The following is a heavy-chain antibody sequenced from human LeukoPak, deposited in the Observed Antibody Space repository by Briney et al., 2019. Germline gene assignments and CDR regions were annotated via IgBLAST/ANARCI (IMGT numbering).Heavy chain of an antibody. Sequence: GGSLRLSCAASGFTFSSYEMNWVRQAPGKGLEWVSYISSSGSTIYYADSVKGRFTISRDNSKNTLYLQMNSLRAEDTAVYYCAKDLLSGILTGYFDYWGQGTLVTVSS. D-gene: IGHD3-9*01. CDR1: GFTFSSYE. V-gene: IGHV3-48*03. CDR2: ISSSGSTI. CDR3: AKDLLSGILTGYFDY. J-gene: IGHJ4*02.